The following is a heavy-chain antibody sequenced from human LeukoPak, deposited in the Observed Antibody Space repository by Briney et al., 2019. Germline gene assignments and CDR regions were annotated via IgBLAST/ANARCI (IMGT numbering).Heavy chain of an antibody. CDR3: ARSVPYSSPSSN. Sequence: ASVKVSCKASGYSFTGFYIQWMRQAPGQGLEWMGWINPNTSDTNSAPKFQGRITLTSDTSIRAAYMEISRLTSDDTAVYFCARSVPYSSPSSNWGQGTLVTVSS. J-gene: IGHJ4*02. CDR1: GYSFTGFY. CDR2: INPNTSDT. V-gene: IGHV1-2*02. D-gene: IGHD6-13*01.